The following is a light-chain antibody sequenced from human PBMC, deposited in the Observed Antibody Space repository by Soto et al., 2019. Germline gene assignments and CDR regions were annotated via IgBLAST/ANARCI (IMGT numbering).Light chain of an antibody. Sequence: DIQMTQSPSSLSASIGDRVTITCRASQSIRSYLNWYQQKPGKAPKLLIYAASSLQSWVPSRFSGSGSGTDFTLTISSLQPEDFATYYCQQSYRTPLTFGGGTKVEIK. CDR1: QSIRSY. CDR3: QQSYRTPLT. J-gene: IGKJ4*01. V-gene: IGKV1-39*01. CDR2: AAS.